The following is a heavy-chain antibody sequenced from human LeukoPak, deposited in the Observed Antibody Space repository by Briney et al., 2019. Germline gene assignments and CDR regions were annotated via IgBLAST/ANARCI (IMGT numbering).Heavy chain of an antibody. CDR3: ASSGSYRFGY. CDR2: ITASGTAM. CDR1: GFIFSQYS. V-gene: IGHV3-48*02. J-gene: IGHJ4*02. Sequence: GSLRLSCAASGFIFSQYSMNWVRQAPGKGLEWVSHITASGTAMFYADSVKGRFTISRDNAKNSLYLQMNSLRDEDTAVYYCASSGSYRFGYWGQGTLVTVSS. D-gene: IGHD1-26*01.